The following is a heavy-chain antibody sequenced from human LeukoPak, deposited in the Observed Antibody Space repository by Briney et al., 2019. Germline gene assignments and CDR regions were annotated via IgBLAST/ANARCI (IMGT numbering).Heavy chain of an antibody. V-gene: IGHV3-7*01. CDR3: ARAGGSYDPNLGWYFDL. D-gene: IGHD1-26*01. CDR2: IKQDGSEK. Sequence: GGSLRLSCAASGFTFSSYGMHWVRQAPGKGLEWVVNIKQDGSEKYYVDSVKGRFTISRDNAKNSLYLQMNSLRAEDTAVYYCARAGGSYDPNLGWYFDLWGRGTLVTVSS. J-gene: IGHJ2*01. CDR1: GFTFSSYG.